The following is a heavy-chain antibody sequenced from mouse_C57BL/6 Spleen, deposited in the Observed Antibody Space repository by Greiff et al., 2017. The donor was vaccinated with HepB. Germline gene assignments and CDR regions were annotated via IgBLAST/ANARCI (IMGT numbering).Heavy chain of an antibody. D-gene: IGHD1-1*01. CDR1: GYTFTDYY. CDR2: INPNNGGT. J-gene: IGHJ2*01. Sequence: EVQLQQSGPELVKPGTSVKISCKASGYTFTDYYMNWVKQSHGKSLEWIGDINPNNGGTSYNQKFKGKATLTVDKSSSTAYMELRSLTSADSAVYYCARCYYGSSRYFDYWGQGTTLTVSS. CDR3: ARCYYGSSRYFDY. V-gene: IGHV1-26*01.